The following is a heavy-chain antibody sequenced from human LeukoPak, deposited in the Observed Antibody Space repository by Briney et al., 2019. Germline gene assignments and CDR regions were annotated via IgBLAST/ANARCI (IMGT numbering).Heavy chain of an antibody. J-gene: IGHJ4*02. CDR1: GGSISSSSYY. CDR3: ARLLDSYYFDY. CDR2: IYYSGST. Sequence: SETLSLTCTVSGGSISSSSYYWGWMRQPPGKGLEWIGSIYYSGSTYYNPSLKSRVTISVDTSKNQFSLKLSSVTAEDTAVYYCARLLDSYYFDYWGQGTLVTVSS. V-gene: IGHV4-39*01. D-gene: IGHD1-26*01.